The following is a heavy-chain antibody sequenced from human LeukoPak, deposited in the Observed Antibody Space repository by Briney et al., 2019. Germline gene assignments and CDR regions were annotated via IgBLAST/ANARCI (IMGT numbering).Heavy chain of an antibody. V-gene: IGHV4-39*01. Sequence: PSETLSLTCTVSGGSISSSTYYWGWIRQPPGKELEWVGSIYYSGSTDYNPSFRSRITISVDTSKNQFSLKLSSVTATDTAVYYCARQARENWFDPWGQGTLVTVSS. J-gene: IGHJ5*02. CDR1: GGSISSSTYY. CDR2: IYYSGST. CDR3: ARQARENWFDP.